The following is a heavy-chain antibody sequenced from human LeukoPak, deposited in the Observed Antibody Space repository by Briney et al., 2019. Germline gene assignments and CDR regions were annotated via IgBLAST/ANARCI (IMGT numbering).Heavy chain of an antibody. Sequence: PSETLSLTCTVSNGSISSYYWSWIRQPAGKGLEWIGRIHASGSTNYNPPLKSRVTMSVDTPKNQFSLKLSSVTAADTAIYFCARGDRAVAGAWGWFDPWGQGTLVTVSS. V-gene: IGHV4-4*07. CDR2: IHASGST. J-gene: IGHJ5*02. CDR3: ARGDRAVAGAWGWFDP. D-gene: IGHD6-19*01. CDR1: NGSISSYY.